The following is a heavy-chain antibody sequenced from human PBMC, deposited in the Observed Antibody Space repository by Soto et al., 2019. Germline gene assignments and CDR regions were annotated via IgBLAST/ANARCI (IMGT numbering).Heavy chain of an antibody. CDR2: IYYSGST. J-gene: IGHJ4*02. Sequence: SETLCLTCTVSGGSLSRGGYYWRWIRPHPGKGLEWIGYIYYSGSTYYNPSLKSRVTISVDTSKNQFSLKLSSVTAADTAVYYCARDGGGYSYGNFDYWGQGTLVTVSS. V-gene: IGHV4-31*03. CDR3: ARDGGGYSYGNFDY. D-gene: IGHD5-18*01. CDR1: GGSLSRGGYY.